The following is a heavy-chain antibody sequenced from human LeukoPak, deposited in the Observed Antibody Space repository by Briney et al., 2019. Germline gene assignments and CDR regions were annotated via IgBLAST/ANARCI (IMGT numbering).Heavy chain of an antibody. CDR3: ARVWSYSPDY. V-gene: IGHV3-48*03. CDR2: ISSSGSTI. J-gene: IGHJ4*02. Sequence: GGSLRLSCAASGFTFSSYEMNWVRQAPEKGLEWVSYISSSGSTIYYADPVKGRFTISRDNAKNSLYLQMNSLRAEDTAVYYCARVWSYSPDYWGQGTLVTVSS. D-gene: IGHD3-3*01. CDR1: GFTFSSYE.